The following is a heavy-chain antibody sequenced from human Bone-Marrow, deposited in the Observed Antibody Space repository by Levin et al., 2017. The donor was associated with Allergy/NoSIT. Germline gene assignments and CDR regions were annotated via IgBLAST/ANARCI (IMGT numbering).Heavy chain of an antibody. CDR1: GFTFSDYA. D-gene: IGHD3-22*01. V-gene: IGHV3-23*01. CDR2: ITSSGYIT. J-gene: IGHJ4*02. CDR3: AKDLDYYDGSGYDS. Sequence: GGSLRLSCAASGFTFSDYAMSWVHQAPGKGLEWVSSITSSGYITYLADSLKGRFTISRDNSRYTLFLEMSSMRADDTAVYYCAKDLDYYDGSGYDSWGQGTLVTVSS.